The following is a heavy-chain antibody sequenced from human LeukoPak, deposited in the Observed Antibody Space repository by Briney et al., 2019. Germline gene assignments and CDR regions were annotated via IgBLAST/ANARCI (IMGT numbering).Heavy chain of an antibody. CDR1: GFTFSSYS. CDR3: ARDGGYSYGYPVDY. J-gene: IGHJ4*02. Sequence: GGSLRLSCAASGFTFSSYSMNWVRQAPGKGLEWVSYISDSSSTTYYADSVKGRFTISRDNAKNTLYLQMNSLRAEDTAVYYCARDGGYSYGYPVDYWGQGTLVTVSS. D-gene: IGHD5-18*01. V-gene: IGHV3-48*04. CDR2: ISDSSSTT.